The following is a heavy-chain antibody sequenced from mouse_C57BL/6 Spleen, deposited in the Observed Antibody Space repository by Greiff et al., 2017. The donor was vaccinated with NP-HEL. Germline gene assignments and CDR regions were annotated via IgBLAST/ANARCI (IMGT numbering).Heavy chain of an antibody. Sequence: EVQLQQSGPELVKPGASVKIPCKASGYTFTDYNMDWVKQSHGKSLEWIGDINPNNGGTIYNQKFKGKATLTVDKSSSTAYMELRSLTSEDTAVYYCAREGAIYYDYGGFAYWGQGTLVTVSA. CDR3: AREGAIYYDYGGFAY. V-gene: IGHV1-18*01. J-gene: IGHJ3*01. CDR2: INPNNGGT. D-gene: IGHD2-4*01. CDR1: GYTFTDYN.